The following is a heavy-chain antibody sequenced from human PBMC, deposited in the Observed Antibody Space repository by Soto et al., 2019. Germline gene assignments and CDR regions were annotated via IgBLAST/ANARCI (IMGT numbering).Heavy chain of an antibody. V-gene: IGHV4-39*01. CDR2: IYYSGST. D-gene: IGHD3-10*01. J-gene: IGHJ5*02. CDR1: GGSISSSSYY. Sequence: SETLSLTCTASGGSISSSSYYWGWIRQPPGKGLEWIGTIYYSGSTYYNPSLKSRVTISVDTSKNQFSLKLSSVTAADTAVYYCATIRGVPMDWFDPWGQGTLVTVSS. CDR3: ATIRGVPMDWFDP.